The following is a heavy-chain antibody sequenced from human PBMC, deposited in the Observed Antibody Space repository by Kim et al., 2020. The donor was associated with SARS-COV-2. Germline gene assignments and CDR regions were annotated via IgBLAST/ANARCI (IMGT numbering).Heavy chain of an antibody. Sequence: VKGRFTISRDNSKNTLYLQMNSLRAEDTAVYYCAKCSIVVVPAAICAFDIWGQGTMVTVSS. D-gene: IGHD2-2*01. V-gene: IGHV3-23*01. J-gene: IGHJ3*02. CDR3: AKCSIVVVPAAICAFDI.